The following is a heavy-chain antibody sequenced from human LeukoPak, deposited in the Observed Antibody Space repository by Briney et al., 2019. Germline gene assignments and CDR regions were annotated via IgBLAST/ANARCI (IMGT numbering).Heavy chain of an antibody. CDR1: GYTFTGYY. J-gene: IGHJ4*02. CDR3: ARDGLRQNRSFDY. Sequence: ASVKVSCKASGYTFTGYYMHWVRQAPGQGLEWMGIINPSGGSTSYAQKFQGRVTMTRDMSTSTVYMELSSLRSEDTAVYYCARDGLRQNRSFDYWGQGTLVTVSS. CDR2: INPSGGST. V-gene: IGHV1-46*01. D-gene: IGHD5-12*01.